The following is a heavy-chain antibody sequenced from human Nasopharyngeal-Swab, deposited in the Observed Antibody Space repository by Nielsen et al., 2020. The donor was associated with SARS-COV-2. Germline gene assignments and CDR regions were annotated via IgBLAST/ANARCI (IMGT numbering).Heavy chain of an antibody. J-gene: IGHJ4*02. CDR1: GFTFSSYA. CDR3: AKGALVRGLMLTHYDY. CDR2: ISGNGGST. V-gene: IGHV3-23*01. D-gene: IGHD3-10*01. Sequence: GESLKISCAASGFTFSSYAMSWVRQAPGKGLEWVSGISGNGGSTYHADSVKGRFTVSRDNSKYTLYLQINSLRAEDTAVYYCAKGALVRGLMLTHYDYWGQGTLVTVSS.